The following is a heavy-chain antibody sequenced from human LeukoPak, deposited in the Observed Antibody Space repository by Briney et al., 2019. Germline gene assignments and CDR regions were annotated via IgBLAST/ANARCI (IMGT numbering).Heavy chain of an antibody. D-gene: IGHD5-18*01. J-gene: IGHJ4*02. V-gene: IGHV4-39*01. CDR2: TYSRGST. CDR3: ASVRGYSYGYLPS. Sequence: SETLSLTCTVSGGSISSSTYYWGWIRQPPGKGLEWIGSTYSRGSTYYNPSPKSRVTISIDTSKNQFSLKLSSVTAADTAVYYCASVRGYSYGYLPSWGQGTLVTVSS. CDR1: GGSISSSTYY.